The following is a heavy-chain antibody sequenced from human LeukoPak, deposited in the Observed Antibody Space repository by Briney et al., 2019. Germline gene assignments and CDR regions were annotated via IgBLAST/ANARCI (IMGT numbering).Heavy chain of an antibody. CDR1: GYTFTSYG. D-gene: IGHD2-2*01. Sequence: GASVKVSCKASGYTFTSYGISWVRQAPGQGLEWKGWISAYNGNTNYAQKLQGRVTMTTDTSTSTAYMELRSLRSDDTAVYYCARGTTGTYLYYYYYGMDVWGQGTTVTVSS. V-gene: IGHV1-18*01. CDR3: ARGTTGTYLYYYYYGMDV. CDR2: ISAYNGNT. J-gene: IGHJ6*02.